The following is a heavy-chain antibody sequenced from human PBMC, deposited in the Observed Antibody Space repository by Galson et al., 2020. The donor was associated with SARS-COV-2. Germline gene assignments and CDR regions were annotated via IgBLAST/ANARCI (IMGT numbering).Heavy chain of an antibody. CDR3: VRGEVQTLDY. CDR2: FIPVFPTA. Sequence: SVKVSCKASGGTFSSSDVNWVRQAPGQGLEWLGGFIPVFPTATYAQKFPGRVTITADEPTPTTIMDLTSLRSDDTAVYFCVRGEVQTLDYWGKGTLVTGSS. V-gene: IGHV1-69*13. CDR1: GGTFSSSD. D-gene: IGHD1-1*01. J-gene: IGHJ4*02.